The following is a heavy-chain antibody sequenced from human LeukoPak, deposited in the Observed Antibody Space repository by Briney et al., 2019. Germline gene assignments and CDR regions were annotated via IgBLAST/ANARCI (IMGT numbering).Heavy chain of an antibody. D-gene: IGHD6-19*01. CDR2: TYYRSKWYN. J-gene: IGHJ4*02. CDR3: ARMYSSGWFVGGSLDY. V-gene: IGHV6-1*01. Sequence: KSSQTLSLTCATSGDSVSSNSAAWNWIRQSPSRGLEWLGRTYYRSKWYNDYAVSVKSRITINPDTSKNQFSLQLNSVTPEDTAVYYCARMYSSGWFVGGSLDYWGQGTLVTVSS. CDR1: GDSVSSNSAA.